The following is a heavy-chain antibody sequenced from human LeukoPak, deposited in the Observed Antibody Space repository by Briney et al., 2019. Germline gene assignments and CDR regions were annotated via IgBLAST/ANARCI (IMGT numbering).Heavy chain of an antibody. CDR3: ARDSGPPAGATPYYYYYHGMDV. Sequence: GASVKVSCKASGGTFSSYAISWVRQAPGQGLEWMGGIIPIFGTANYAQKFQGRVTITADESTSTAYMELSSLRSEDTAVYYCARDSGPPAGATPYYYYYHGMDVWGQGTTVTVSS. CDR1: GGTFSSYA. J-gene: IGHJ6*02. V-gene: IGHV1-69*13. D-gene: IGHD2-2*01. CDR2: IIPIFGTA.